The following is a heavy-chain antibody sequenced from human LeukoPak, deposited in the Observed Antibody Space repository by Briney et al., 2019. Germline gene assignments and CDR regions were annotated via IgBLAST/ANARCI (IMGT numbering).Heavy chain of an antibody. CDR3: ARRYSSGWSVYFDY. J-gene: IGHJ4*02. CDR2: IYYSGST. D-gene: IGHD6-13*01. Sequence: SESLSLTCTVSGGSLSRYYGGWVRQPPGRGREWVGYIYYSGSTNYNPSLKSRVTRSVNTSKNQFSLKRSAVTAAATAGYSFARRYSSGWSVYFDYWGQGTLVTVSS. V-gene: IGHV4-59*12. CDR1: GGSLSRYY.